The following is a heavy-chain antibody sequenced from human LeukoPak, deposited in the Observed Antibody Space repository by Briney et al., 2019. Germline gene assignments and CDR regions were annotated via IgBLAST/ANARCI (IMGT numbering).Heavy chain of an antibody. CDR2: INPSGGST. CDR1: GYTFTSYY. CDR3: ARGLPPRYYDSSAHLEDWFDP. D-gene: IGHD3-22*01. Sequence: EASVKVSCTASGYTFTSYYMHWVRQAPGQGLEWMGIINPSGGSTSYAQKFQGRVTMTRNTSISTAYMELSSLRSEDTAVHYCARGLPPRYYDSSAHLEDWFDPWGQGTLVTVSS. V-gene: IGHV1-46*01. J-gene: IGHJ5*02.